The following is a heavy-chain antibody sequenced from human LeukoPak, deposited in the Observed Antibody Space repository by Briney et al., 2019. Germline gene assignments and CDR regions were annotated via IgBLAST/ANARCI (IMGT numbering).Heavy chain of an antibody. CDR2: IKPNSGAT. J-gene: IGHJ4*02. D-gene: IGHD4-11*01. CDR3: ARDLGRVPTTHAY. V-gene: IGHV1-2*02. Sequence: ASVKVSCKASGYTFTRYYMHWVRQAPGQGLEWMGWIKPNSGATNYAQKFQGKVTMTRDTSISTAYMELSRLRSDDTAEYYGARDLGRVPTTHAYWGQGNLVTVSP. CDR1: GYTFTRYY.